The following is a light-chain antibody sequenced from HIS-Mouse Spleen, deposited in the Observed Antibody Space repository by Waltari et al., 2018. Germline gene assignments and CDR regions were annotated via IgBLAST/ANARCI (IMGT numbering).Light chain of an antibody. CDR3: YSTDSSGNHRV. V-gene: IGLV3-10*01. CDR1: ALPKKY. J-gene: IGLJ2*01. Sequence: SYELTQPPSVSVSPGQTARNTCSGAALPKKYAYWYQQTSGQTPVLVIYEDSKRPSGIPERFSGSSSGTMATLTISGAQVEDEADYYCYSTDSSGNHRVFGGGTKLTVL. CDR2: EDS.